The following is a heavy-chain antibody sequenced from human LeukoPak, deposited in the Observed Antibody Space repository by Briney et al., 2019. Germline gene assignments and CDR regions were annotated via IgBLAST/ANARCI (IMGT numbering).Heavy chain of an antibody. CDR2: IYYSGST. J-gene: IGHJ6*03. CDR3: ARGNYDFWSGYYPPTYYYYYMDV. V-gene: IGHV4-39*01. Sequence: SETLSLTCTVSGGSISSSSYYWGWIRQPPGKGLEWIGSIYYSGSTYYNPSLKSRVTISVDTSKNQFSLKLSSVTAADTAVYYCARGNYDFWSGYYPPTYYYYYMDVWGKGTTVTVSS. D-gene: IGHD3-3*01. CDR1: GGSISSSSYY.